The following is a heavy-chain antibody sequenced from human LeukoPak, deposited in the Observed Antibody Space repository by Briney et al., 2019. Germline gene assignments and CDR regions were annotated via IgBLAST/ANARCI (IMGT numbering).Heavy chain of an antibody. CDR3: VGLVGRYNSGLYYYYFDY. Sequence: SGTLSLTCTVSGDSINSLDLWSWVRQPPGKGLEWIGEMYLSGTTHSNPSVKSRVTISIDKSKNQFFLNLSSVTAADTAVYYCVGLVGRYNSGLYYYYFDYWGQGTLVTVSS. CDR2: MYLSGTT. D-gene: IGHD1-26*01. J-gene: IGHJ4*02. CDR1: GDSINSLDL. V-gene: IGHV4-4*02.